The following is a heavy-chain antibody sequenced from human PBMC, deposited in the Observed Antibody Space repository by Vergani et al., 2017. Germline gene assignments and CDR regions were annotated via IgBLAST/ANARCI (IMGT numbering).Heavy chain of an antibody. Sequence: EVQLLQSGGGVIQPGGSVRLSCAASGFTFSACPMTWFPQAPGKGLEWVSAISARYPSTYYADSVKGRFTISRDNSKNTLYLQVRSLRLEDTGVYHCVRDRGLCAGGRCYTEAWDYWGQGTPVTVSS. D-gene: IGHD2-2*02. CDR1: GFTFSACP. CDR2: ISARYPST. CDR3: VRDRGLCAGGRCYTEAWDY. J-gene: IGHJ4*02. V-gene: IGHV3-23*01.